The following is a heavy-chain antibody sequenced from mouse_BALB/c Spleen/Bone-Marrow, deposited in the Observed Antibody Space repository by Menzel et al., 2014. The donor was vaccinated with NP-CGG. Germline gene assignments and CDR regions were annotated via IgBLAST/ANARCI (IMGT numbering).Heavy chain of an antibody. D-gene: IGHD2-1*01. CDR3: ARTYYGNYAGFAY. V-gene: IGHV1-69*02. Sequence: QVHVKQSGAELVKPGAPVKLSCKASGYTFXSYWMNWVKQRPGRGLEWIGRIDPSDSETHYNQKFKDKATLTVDKSSSTAYIQLSSLPSEDSAVYYCARTYYGNYAGFAYWGQGTLVTVSA. J-gene: IGHJ3*01. CDR1: GYTFXSYW. CDR2: IDPSDSET.